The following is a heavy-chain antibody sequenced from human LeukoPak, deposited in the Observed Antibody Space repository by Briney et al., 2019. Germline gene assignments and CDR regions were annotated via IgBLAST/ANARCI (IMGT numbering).Heavy chain of an antibody. CDR1: GGSISSSSYY. Sequence: SETLSLTCTVSGGSISSSSYYWGWIRQPPGKGLEWIGSIYYSGSTYYNPSLKSRVTISVDTSKNQFSLKLSSVTAADTAVYYCAAVEMATINYWGQGTLVTVSS. D-gene: IGHD5-24*01. CDR3: AAVEMATINY. J-gene: IGHJ4*02. CDR2: IYYSGST. V-gene: IGHV4-39*07.